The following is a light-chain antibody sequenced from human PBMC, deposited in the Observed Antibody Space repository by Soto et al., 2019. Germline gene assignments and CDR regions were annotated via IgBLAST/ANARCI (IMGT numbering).Light chain of an antibody. J-gene: IGLJ3*02. Sequence: QSVLTQPPSASGTPGQRVTISCSGSSSNIAINPVTWYQQLPGTAPKLLIYSHDQRPSGVPDRISGSRSGSSASLAISGLQPEDEGFYYCAAWDDSLNAWVFGGGTKLTVL. V-gene: IGLV1-44*01. CDR1: SSNIAINP. CDR2: SHD. CDR3: AAWDDSLNAWV.